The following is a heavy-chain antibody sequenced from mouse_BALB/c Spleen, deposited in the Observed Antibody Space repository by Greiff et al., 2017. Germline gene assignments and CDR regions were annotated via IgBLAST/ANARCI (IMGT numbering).Heavy chain of an antibody. J-gene: IGHJ3*01. CDR1: GFTFSDYY. CDR3: ARGLPFAY. CDR2: ISDGGSYT. Sequence: DVMLVESGGGLVKPGGSLKLSCAASGFTFSDYYMYWVRQTPEKRLEWVATISDGGSYTYYPDSVKGRFTISRDNAKNNLYLQMSSLKSEDTAMYYCARGLPFAYWGQGTLVTVSA. V-gene: IGHV5-4*02.